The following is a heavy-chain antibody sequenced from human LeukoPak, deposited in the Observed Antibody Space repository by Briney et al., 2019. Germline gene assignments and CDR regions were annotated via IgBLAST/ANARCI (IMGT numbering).Heavy chain of an antibody. CDR2: IYPGDSDT. J-gene: IGHJ3*02. CDR1: GYRFISYW. V-gene: IGHV5-51*01. D-gene: IGHD2/OR15-2a*01. Sequence: GESLKISCKGSGYRFISYWIGWVRQMPGKGLEWMGIIYPGDSDTRYSPSFQGQVTISADKSISTAYLQWSSLKASDTAMYYCARRRLLVAFDIWGQGTMVTVSS. CDR3: ARRRLLVAFDI.